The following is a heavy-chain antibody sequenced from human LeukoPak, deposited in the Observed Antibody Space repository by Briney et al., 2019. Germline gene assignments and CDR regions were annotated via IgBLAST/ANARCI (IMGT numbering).Heavy chain of an antibody. V-gene: IGHV4-34*01. CDR3: ARSLRRYCSSTSCYGDAFDI. J-gene: IGHJ3*02. Sequence: SETLSLTCAVYGGSFSGHYWSWIRQPPGRGLEWIGEINHSGSTHYNPSLKSRVTISVDTSKNQFSLKLSSVTAADTAVYYCARSLRRYCSSTSCYGDAFDIWGQGTMVTVSS. D-gene: IGHD2-2*01. CDR1: GGSFSGHY. CDR2: INHSGST.